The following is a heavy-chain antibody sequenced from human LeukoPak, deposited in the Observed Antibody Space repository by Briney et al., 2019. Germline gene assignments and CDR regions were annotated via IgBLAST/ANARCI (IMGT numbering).Heavy chain of an antibody. D-gene: IGHD6-13*01. Sequence: EASVKVSCKASGYSFTDYYMHWVRQAPGQGLERMGWINPNSGGTDYPQKFQGRVTMTRDTSISTAYMELSRLRSDDTAVYYCARGVSWWFDPWGQGTLVTVSS. J-gene: IGHJ5*02. V-gene: IGHV1-2*02. CDR3: ARGVSWWFDP. CDR1: GYSFTDYY. CDR2: INPNSGGT.